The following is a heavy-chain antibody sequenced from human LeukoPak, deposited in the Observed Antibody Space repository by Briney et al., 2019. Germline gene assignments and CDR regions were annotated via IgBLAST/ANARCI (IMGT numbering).Heavy chain of an antibody. D-gene: IGHD6-25*01. CDR2: ISSSSNTI. Sequence: GGSLRLSCAASGFSFSSYSMNWVRQAPGKGLGWVSFISSSSNTIYYADSVKGRFTISRDNAKNSLYLQMSSLRDEDTAVYYCARRHGSAWADFDYWGQGTLVTVSS. V-gene: IGHV3-48*02. CDR1: GFSFSSYS. CDR3: ARRHGSAWADFDY. J-gene: IGHJ4*02.